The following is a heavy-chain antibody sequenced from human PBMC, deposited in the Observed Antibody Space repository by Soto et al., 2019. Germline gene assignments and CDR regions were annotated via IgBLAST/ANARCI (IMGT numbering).Heavy chain of an antibody. J-gene: IGHJ5*02. V-gene: IGHV5-51*01. CDR1: GYSFTSYW. Sequence: GESLKISCKGSGYSFTSYWIGWVRQMPGKGLEWMGIIYPGDSDTRYSPSFQGQVTISADKSISTAYLQWSSLKASDTAMYYCARSKGIAAAGLLDNWFDPWGQGTLVTVYS. CDR2: IYPGDSDT. CDR3: ARSKGIAAAGLLDNWFDP. D-gene: IGHD6-13*01.